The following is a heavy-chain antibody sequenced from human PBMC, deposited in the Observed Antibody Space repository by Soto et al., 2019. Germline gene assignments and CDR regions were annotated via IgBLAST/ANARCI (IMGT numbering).Heavy chain of an antibody. J-gene: IGHJ4*02. CDR2: ISDYNGNT. Sequence: QVQLVQSGAEVKKPGASVKVSCKASGYTCTSYGISWERQATGQVLEWMVWISDYNGNTNYAQKLQGRVTMTTATSKSTAYMELRSLRSDETAVYYCARGPEIFYYCGKGTLVTVSS. CDR1: GYTCTSYG. CDR3: ARGPEIFYY. V-gene: IGHV1-18*01.